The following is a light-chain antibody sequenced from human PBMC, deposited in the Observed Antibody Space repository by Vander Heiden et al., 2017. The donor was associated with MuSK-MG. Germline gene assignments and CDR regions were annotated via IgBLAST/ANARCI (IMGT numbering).Light chain of an antibody. CDR2: DAS. CDR1: QDISNH. V-gene: IGKV1-33*01. Sequence: DIQMTQSPSSLSSSVGDRVTITCQASQDISNHVNWYQQKPGKAPKLLIYDASNLETGVPSRFSGSGSGTDLTVTIRSLQPEDIATYYCQQDDNLPVTFGQGTRLEIK. CDR3: QQDDNLPVT. J-gene: IGKJ5*01.